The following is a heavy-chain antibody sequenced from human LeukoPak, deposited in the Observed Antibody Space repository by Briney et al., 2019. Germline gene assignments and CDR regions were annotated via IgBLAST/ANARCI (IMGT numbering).Heavy chain of an antibody. J-gene: IGHJ4*02. Sequence: GGSLRLSCAASGFTFTDYLMTWVRQAPGKGLEWVADIKADGSEKYYVDSVKGRFTISRDNSKNTLYLQMNSLRAEDTAVYYCAKEGMRGYDGFDYRGQGTLVTVSS. D-gene: IGHD5-12*01. CDR1: GFTFTDYL. CDR3: AKEGMRGYDGFDY. V-gene: IGHV3-7*03. CDR2: IKADGSEK.